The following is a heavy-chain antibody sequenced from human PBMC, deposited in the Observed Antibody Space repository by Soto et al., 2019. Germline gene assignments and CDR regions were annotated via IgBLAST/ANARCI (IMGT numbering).Heavy chain of an antibody. CDR3: ARGPYFYDTSDYFDS. CDR1: GFTFSSFS. V-gene: IGHV3-21*01. CDR2: ISSDSSSI. Sequence: LRLSCAASGFTFSSFSMNWVRQAPGKGLEWVSSISSDSSSIFYADSVKGRFTMSRDNAKNSMYLQMNSLRAEDTAVYYCARGPYFYDTSDYFDSWGQGTLVTVSS. J-gene: IGHJ4*02. D-gene: IGHD3-22*01.